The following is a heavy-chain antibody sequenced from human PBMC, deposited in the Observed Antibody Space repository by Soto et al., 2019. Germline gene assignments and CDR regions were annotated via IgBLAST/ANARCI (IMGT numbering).Heavy chain of an antibody. CDR2: IIPILGIA. CDR1: GGTFSSYT. D-gene: IGHD3-10*01. CDR3: ARGNTGRGAFDI. V-gene: IGHV1-69*02. Sequence: QVQLVQSGAEVKKPGSSVKVSCKASGGTFSSYTISWVRQAPGQGLEWMGRIIPILGIANYAQKFQGRVRITADKSTSTAYMELSSLRSEETAVYYCARGNTGRGAFDIWGQGTMVTVSS. J-gene: IGHJ3*02.